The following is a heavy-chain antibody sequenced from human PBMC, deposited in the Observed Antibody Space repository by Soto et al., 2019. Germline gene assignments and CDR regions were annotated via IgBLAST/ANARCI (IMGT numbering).Heavy chain of an antibody. CDR2: ISFDGSSQ. D-gene: IGHD2-21*01. Sequence: QVQLVESGGGVVQPERSQRLSCVASDFTFGSYVMHWVRQAPGKGLQWVALISFDGSSQYYADSVKGRFTISRDNARNTMYLQMDSLRPEETAVYYCAREMIPRIIGGMSSLDVWGHGNTVTVS. V-gene: IGHV3-30*03. CDR3: AREMIPRIIGGMSSLDV. CDR1: DFTFGSYV. J-gene: IGHJ6*02.